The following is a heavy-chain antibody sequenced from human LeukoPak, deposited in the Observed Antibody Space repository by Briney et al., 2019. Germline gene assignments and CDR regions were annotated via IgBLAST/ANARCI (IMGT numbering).Heavy chain of an antibody. CDR2: INHSGST. Sequence: SETLSLTCAVYGGSLSGYYWSWIRQPPGKGLEWIGEINHSGSTNYNPSLKSRVTISVDTSKNQFSLKLSSVTAADTAVYYCARACSGGSCYEGFDYWGQGTLVTVSS. CDR3: ARACSGGSCYEGFDY. CDR1: GGSLSGYY. V-gene: IGHV4-34*01. J-gene: IGHJ4*02. D-gene: IGHD2-15*01.